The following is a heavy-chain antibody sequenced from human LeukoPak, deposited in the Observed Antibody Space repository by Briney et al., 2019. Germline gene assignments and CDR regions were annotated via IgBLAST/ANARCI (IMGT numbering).Heavy chain of an antibody. CDR2: ISYSGTT. V-gene: IGHV4-59*01. CDR3: ARGVNWIDP. Sequence: SETLSLTCTVSGGSISSYYWSWIRQPPGKGLEWIGYISYSGTTNYNPSLKSRVTISIDTSKNQFSLKLSSVTAADTAVYYCARGVNWIDPWGQGTLVTASS. D-gene: IGHD6-13*01. J-gene: IGHJ5*02. CDR1: GGSISSYY.